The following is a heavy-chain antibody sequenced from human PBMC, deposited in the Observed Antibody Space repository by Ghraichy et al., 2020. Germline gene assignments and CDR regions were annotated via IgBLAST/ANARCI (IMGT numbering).Heavy chain of an antibody. CDR2: TYYRSKWYN. CDR3: ARERPKRSYSSGWYYFDY. CDR1: GDSVSSNSAA. V-gene: IGHV6-1*01. D-gene: IGHD6-19*01. J-gene: IGHJ4*02. Sequence: SQTLSLTCAISGDSVSSNSAAWNWIRQSPSRGLEWLGRTYYRSKWYNDYAVSVKSRITINPDTSKNQFSLQLNSVTPEDTAVYYCARERPKRSYSSGWYYFDYWGQGTLVTVSS.